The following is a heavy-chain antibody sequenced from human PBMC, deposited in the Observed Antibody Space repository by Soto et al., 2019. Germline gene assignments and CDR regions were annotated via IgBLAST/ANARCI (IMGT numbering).Heavy chain of an antibody. J-gene: IGHJ4*02. CDR2: ISYDGSNK. V-gene: IGHV3-30-3*01. D-gene: IGHD3-22*01. CDR1: GFTFSSYA. CDR3: ARPITMIVVGLPGVDY. Sequence: QVQLVESGGGGVQPGRSLRLSCAASGFTFSSYAMHWVRQAPGKGLEWVAVISYDGSNKYYADSVKGRFTISRDNSKNTLYLQMNSLRAEDTAVYYCARPITMIVVGLPGVDYWGQGTLVTVSS.